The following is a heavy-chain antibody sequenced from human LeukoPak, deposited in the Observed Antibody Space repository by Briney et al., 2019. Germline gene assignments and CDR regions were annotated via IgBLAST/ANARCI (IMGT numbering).Heavy chain of an antibody. CDR2: INHSGST. CDR1: GGSFSGYY. D-gene: IGHD4-23*01. V-gene: IGHV4-34*01. Sequence: LRETLSLTCAVYGGSFSGYYWSWIRQPPGKGLEWIGEINHSGSTNYNPSLKSRVTISVDTSKNQFSLKLSSVTAADTAVYYCARFIYGGPFDYWGQGTLVTVSS. CDR3: ARFIYGGPFDY. J-gene: IGHJ4*02.